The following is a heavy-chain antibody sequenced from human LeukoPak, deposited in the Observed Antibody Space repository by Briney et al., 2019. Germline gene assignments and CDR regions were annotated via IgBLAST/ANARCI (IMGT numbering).Heavy chain of an antibody. J-gene: IGHJ4*02. CDR3: ATSESQTRFDF. CDR1: GYTFTTHW. CDR2: IFPGDSDT. V-gene: IGHV5-51*01. D-gene: IGHD1/OR15-1a*01. Sequence: GESLKISCKGSGYTFTTHWIAWVRPMPGTGLEWMGIIFPGDSDTTYSPSFEGQVTISADKSINTAYLQWSSLKASDTAMYYCATSESQTRFDFWGQGTLVTVSS.